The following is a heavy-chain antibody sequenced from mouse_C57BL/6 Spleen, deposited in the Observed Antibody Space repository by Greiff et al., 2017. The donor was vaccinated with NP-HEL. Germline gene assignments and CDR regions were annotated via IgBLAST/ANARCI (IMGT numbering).Heavy chain of an antibody. CDR1: GYTFTDYY. J-gene: IGHJ3*01. Sequence: VQLQQSGPVLVKPGASVKMSCKASGYTFTDYYMNWVKQSHGKSLEWIGVINPYNGGTSYNQKFKGKATLTVDKSSSTAYMELNSLTSEDSAVYYCARRGQLSVKGFAYWGQGTLVTVSA. CDR2: INPYNGGT. CDR3: ARRGQLSVKGFAY. V-gene: IGHV1-19*01. D-gene: IGHD3-2*02.